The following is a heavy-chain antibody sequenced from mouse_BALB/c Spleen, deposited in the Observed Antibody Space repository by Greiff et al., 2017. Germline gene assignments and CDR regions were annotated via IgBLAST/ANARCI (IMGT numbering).Heavy chain of an antibody. CDR2: IDPSDSET. V-gene: IGHV1-61*01. J-gene: IGHJ3*01. D-gene: IGHD2-1*01. CDR3: ARQGDGNYEEVSWFAY. Sequence: VQLQQSGAELVRPGASVKLSCKASGYTFTSYWMNWVKQRPGQGLEWIGMIDPSDSETHYNQMFKDKATLTVDKSSSTAYMQLSSLTSEDSAVYYCARQGDGNYEEVSWFAYWGQGTLVTVSA. CDR1: GYTFTSYW.